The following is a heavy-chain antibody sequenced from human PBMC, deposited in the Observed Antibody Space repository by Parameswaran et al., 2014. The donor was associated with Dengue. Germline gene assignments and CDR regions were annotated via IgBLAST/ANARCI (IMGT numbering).Heavy chain of an antibody. CDR2: FNHSGSA. J-gene: IGHJ6*01. V-gene: IGHV4-34*01. Sequence: RWIRQPPGKGLEWIGEFNHSGSANYNPSLKSRVTISFDTSQNQFSPNLSSVTAADTAVYFCARGNPLLITMVRGSWDYYYTMDVWGPRDHGHRLL. CDR3: ARGNPLLITMVRGSWDYYYTMDV. D-gene: IGHD3-10*01.